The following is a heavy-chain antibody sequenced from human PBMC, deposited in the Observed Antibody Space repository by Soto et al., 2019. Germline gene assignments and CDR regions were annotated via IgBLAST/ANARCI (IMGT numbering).Heavy chain of an antibody. CDR2: IGTYNGNT. Sequence: GASVKVSCKTSGYIFTNHRINWVRQAPGQGLEWMGWIGTYNGNTKYAKNFQDRVTLTTDILTTTVFMEITSLKSDDTAVYYCARDVGEEYYNWVDHWG. D-gene: IGHD2-2*01. J-gene: IGHJ5*02. V-gene: IGHV1-18*01. CDR3: ARDVGEEYYNWVDH. CDR1: GYIFTNHR.